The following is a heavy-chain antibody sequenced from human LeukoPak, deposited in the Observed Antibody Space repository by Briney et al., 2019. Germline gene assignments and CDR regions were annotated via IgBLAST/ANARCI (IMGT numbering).Heavy chain of an antibody. Sequence: PSETLSLTCTVSGDSISTLYWSWIRQPPGKGPEWIGYIYSGGSTDYNPSLKSRLTISVDTSKNQFSLKLRSVTAADTAVYYCARDRHWTNDWVFDYWGQGTLVTVSS. V-gene: IGHV4-59*01. CDR1: GDSISTLY. J-gene: IGHJ4*02. CDR3: ARDRHWTNDWVFDY. D-gene: IGHD1/OR15-1a*01. CDR2: IYSGGST.